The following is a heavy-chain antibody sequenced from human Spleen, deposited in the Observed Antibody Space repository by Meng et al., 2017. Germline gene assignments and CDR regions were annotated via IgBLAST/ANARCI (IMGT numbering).Heavy chain of an antibody. CDR1: GGSISSGDYY. CDR3: ARVETATTNPYFDY. CDR2: IYYSGSA. J-gene: IGHJ4*02. V-gene: IGHV4-30-4*01. D-gene: IGHD5-24*01. Sequence: QVHLQESGPGLVKPSQTLSLTCTVSGGSISSGDYYWSWIRQPPGKGLEWIGYIYYSGSAYYSPSLKSRVTISVDTSKNQFSLKLSSVTAADTAVYFCARVETATTNPYFDYWGQGTLVTVSS.